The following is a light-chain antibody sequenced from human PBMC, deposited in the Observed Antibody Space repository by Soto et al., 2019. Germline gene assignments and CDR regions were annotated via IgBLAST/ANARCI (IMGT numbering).Light chain of an antibody. J-gene: IGKJ5*01. CDR2: GAS. CDR3: QQYGSSP. CDR1: QSVSSSY. Sequence: EIVLTQSPGTLSLARGERATLSCRASQSVSSSYLAWYQQKPGQAPRLLIYGASSRATGIPDRFSGSGSGTDFTLTISRLEPEDFAVYYCQQYGSSPFGQGTRLEIK. V-gene: IGKV3-20*01.